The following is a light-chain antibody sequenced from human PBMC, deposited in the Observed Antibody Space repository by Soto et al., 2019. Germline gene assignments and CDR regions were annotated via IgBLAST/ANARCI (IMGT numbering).Light chain of an antibody. CDR2: QES. J-gene: IGKJ5*01. CDR1: QAITNN. CDR3: QHLNSYPIT. Sequence: DIHLTQSPFFLSASVGDRVTITCRASQAITNNLAWYQQKPGKPPRLLIYQESTLQSGVPSRFSGSKSGTEFTLTISSLLPEDFATYYCQHLNSYPITFGQGNDWRL. V-gene: IGKV1-9*01.